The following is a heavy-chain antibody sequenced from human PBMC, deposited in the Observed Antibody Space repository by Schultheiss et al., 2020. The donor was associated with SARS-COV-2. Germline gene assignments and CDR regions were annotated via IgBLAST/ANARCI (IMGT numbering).Heavy chain of an antibody. J-gene: IGHJ4*02. CDR2: ISSSSSYI. CDR1: GFTFSSYE. CDR3: AARTGTSY. V-gene: IGHV3-21*05. Sequence: GGSLRLSCAASGFTFSSYEMNWVRQAPGKGLEWVSYISSSSSYIYYADSVKGRFTISRDNAKNTLYLQMNSLRAEDTAVYYCAARTGTSYWGQGTLVTVSS. D-gene: IGHD1-7*01.